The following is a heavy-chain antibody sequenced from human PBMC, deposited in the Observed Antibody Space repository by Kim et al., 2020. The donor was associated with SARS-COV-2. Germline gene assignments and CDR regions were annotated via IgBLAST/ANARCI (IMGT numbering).Heavy chain of an antibody. CDR2: INTNTGNP. Sequence: ASVKVSCKASGYTFTSYAMNWVRQAPGQGLEWMGWINTNTGNPTYAQGFTGRFVFSWDTSVSTAYLQISSLKAEDTAVYYCARELGYCSGGSCYSEVWYGDNPRYFGYWGKGPLVTLSS. D-gene: IGHD2-15*01. J-gene: IGHJ4*02. CDR3: ARELGYCSGGSCYSEVWYGDNPRYFGY. V-gene: IGHV7-4-1*02. CDR1: GYTFTSYA.